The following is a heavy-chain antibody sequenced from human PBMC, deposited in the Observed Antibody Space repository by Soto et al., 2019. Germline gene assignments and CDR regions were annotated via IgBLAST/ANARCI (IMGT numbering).Heavy chain of an antibody. CDR3: SRTNYYDSSGYGLHFDY. V-gene: IGHV4-34*01. CDR2: INHSGST. J-gene: IGHJ4*02. Sequence: SETLSLTCAVYGGSFSGYYWSWIRQPPGKGLEWIGEINHSGSTNYNPSLESRVTISVDTSKNQFSLKLSSVTAADTSVYYCSRTNYYDSSGYGLHFDYWGQGTLVTVAS. CDR1: GGSFSGYY. D-gene: IGHD3-22*01.